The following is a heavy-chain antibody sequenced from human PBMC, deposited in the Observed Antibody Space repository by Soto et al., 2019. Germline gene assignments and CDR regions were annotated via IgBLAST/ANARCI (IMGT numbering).Heavy chain of an antibody. Sequence: QVQLVESGGGVVQPGRSLRLSCAASGFTFSSYGMHWVRQAPGKGLEWVAVIWYDGSNKYYADSVKGRFTISRDNSKNQLYLQMNSLRAEDTAVYYCAILVVTSPFDYWGQGTLVTVSS. CDR3: AILVVTSPFDY. V-gene: IGHV3-33*01. CDR2: IWYDGSNK. J-gene: IGHJ4*02. CDR1: GFTFSSYG. D-gene: IGHD2-15*01.